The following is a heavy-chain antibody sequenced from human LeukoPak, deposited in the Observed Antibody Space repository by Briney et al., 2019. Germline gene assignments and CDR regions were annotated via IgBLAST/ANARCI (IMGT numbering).Heavy chain of an antibody. CDR1: GDTLTELS. Sequence: ATPKVSCKVSGDTLTELSMHSVRQAPGKGHEWMGGLDLADGATIYAQTFQGRVTRTEATSTDTSYMGLSSLRSEDTAVYYCATAVAAAGLYNWFEPWGQGTLVTVSS. CDR3: ATAVAAAGLYNWFEP. J-gene: IGHJ5*02. CDR2: LDLADGAT. D-gene: IGHD6-13*01. V-gene: IGHV1-24*01.